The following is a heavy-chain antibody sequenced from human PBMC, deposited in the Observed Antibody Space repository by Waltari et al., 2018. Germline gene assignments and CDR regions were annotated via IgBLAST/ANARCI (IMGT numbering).Heavy chain of an antibody. D-gene: IGHD6-6*01. V-gene: IGHV1-69*08. CDR3: ARDQGSSNYYYGMDV. CDR1: GGTFSSYT. J-gene: IGHJ6*02. CDR2: ISPILGIA. Sequence: QVQLVQSGAEVKKPGSSVKVSCKASGGTFSSYTISWVRQAPGQGLEWMGRISPILGIANYAQQCQGRVTITADKSTSTAYMELSSLRSEDTAVYYCARDQGSSNYYYGMDVWGQGTTVTVSS.